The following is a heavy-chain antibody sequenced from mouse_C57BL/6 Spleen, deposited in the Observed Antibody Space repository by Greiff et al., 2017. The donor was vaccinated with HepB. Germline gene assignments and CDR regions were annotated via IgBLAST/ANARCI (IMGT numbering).Heavy chain of an antibody. V-gene: IGHV1-76*01. CDR1: GYTFTDYY. Sequence: QVQLKESGAELVRPGASVKLSCKASGYTFTDYYINWVKQRPGQGLEWIARIYPGSGNTYYNEKFKGKATLTAEKSSSTAYMQLSSLTSEDSAVYFCASGLGGWFAYWGQGTLVTVSA. CDR3: ASGLGGWFAY. J-gene: IGHJ3*01. CDR2: IYPGSGNT.